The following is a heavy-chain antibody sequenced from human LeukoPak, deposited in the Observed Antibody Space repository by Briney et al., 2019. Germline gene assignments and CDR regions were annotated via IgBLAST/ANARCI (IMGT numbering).Heavy chain of an antibody. CDR1: GFTFSSYA. Sequence: PGRSLRLSCAASGFTFSSYAMHWVRQAPGKGLEWMAVISYDGSNKYYADSVKGRFTISRDNSKNTLYLQMNSLRAEDTAVYYCARDRPYYYDSSGYYLAGAFDIWGQGTMVTVSS. CDR2: ISYDGSNK. J-gene: IGHJ3*02. CDR3: ARDRPYYYDSSGYYLAGAFDI. V-gene: IGHV3-30-3*01. D-gene: IGHD3-22*01.